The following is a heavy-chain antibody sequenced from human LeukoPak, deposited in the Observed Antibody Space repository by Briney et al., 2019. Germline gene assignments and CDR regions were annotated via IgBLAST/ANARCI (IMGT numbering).Heavy chain of an antibody. CDR2: IYSGDTT. CDR3: ASILRSSSGYYFDY. D-gene: IGHD3-10*01. Sequence: GGSLRLSCAASGFTVSTNYMSWVRQAPGKGLEWDSVIYSGDTTFYADSVRGKFNISRDNSKNTLYLQTNSLRAEDTAVYYCASILRSSSGYYFDYWGQGTLVTVSS. J-gene: IGHJ4*02. CDR1: GFTVSTNY. V-gene: IGHV3-66*01.